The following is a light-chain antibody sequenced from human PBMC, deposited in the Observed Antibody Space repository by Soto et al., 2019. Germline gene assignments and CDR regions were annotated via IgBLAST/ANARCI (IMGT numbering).Light chain of an antibody. CDR3: QQYHDFPST. V-gene: IGKV1D-8*01. Sequence: GDRVTISCRMSQGISNYLAWYQQKPGKAPELLIYAASTLQTGVPSGFSGSGFGTDFTLTISGLQSEDFATYYCQQYHDFPSTFGQGTKVEIK. CDR1: QGISNY. J-gene: IGKJ1*01. CDR2: AAS.